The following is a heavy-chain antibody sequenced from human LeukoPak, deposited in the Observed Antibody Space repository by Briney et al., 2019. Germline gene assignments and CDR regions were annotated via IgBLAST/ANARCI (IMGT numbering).Heavy chain of an antibody. D-gene: IGHD3-10*01. CDR1: GFTVSTFA. CDR3: AKDVLRFGEDSGHYFDY. V-gene: IGHV3-23*01. J-gene: IGHJ4*02. Sequence: GGSLRLSCAASGFTVSTFAMSWVRQAPGKGLEWVSDTRSSGDNTYYADSVKGRFTISRDNSRNTLYLQMNSLRAEDTALYYCAKDVLRFGEDSGHYFDYWGQGTLVTVSS. CDR2: TRSSGDNT.